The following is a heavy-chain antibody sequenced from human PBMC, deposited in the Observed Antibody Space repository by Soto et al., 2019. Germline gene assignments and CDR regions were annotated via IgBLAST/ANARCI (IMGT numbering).Heavy chain of an antibody. D-gene: IGHD6-25*01. CDR1: GYTFSSYV. CDR2: ISPFNYNT. CDR3: ARGGRRLGWFDP. V-gene: IGHV1-18*01. Sequence: QVQLMQSRPEVKTPWASVKLSCKASGYTFSSYVITWVRQAPGQGLEWMGWISPFNYNTNYAQKFQGRVTMTTDTSTNTAYMELRSLRSDDTAVYYCARGGRRLGWFDPWGQGTLVTVSS. J-gene: IGHJ5*02.